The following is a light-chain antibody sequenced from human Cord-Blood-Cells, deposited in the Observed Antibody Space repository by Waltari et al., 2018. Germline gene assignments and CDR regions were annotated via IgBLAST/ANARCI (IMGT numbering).Light chain of an antibody. V-gene: IGLV2-14*01. CDR3: SSYTSSSSYV. CDR2: DVS. J-gene: IGLJ1*01. CDR1: SSDVGGYNY. Sequence: QSALTQPASVSGSPGQSITISCTGTSSDVGGYNYFSWYQQHPGKAPKLMIYDVSNRPSGVSNRFSGYKSGNTASLTISGLQAEDEADYYCSSYTSSSSYVFGTGTKVTVL.